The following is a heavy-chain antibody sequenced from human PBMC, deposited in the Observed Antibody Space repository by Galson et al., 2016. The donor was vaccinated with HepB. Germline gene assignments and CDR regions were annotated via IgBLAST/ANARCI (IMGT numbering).Heavy chain of an antibody. V-gene: IGHV3-23*01. CDR1: GFTFSNYA. J-gene: IGHJ6*03. CDR2: ISGSGGSI. Sequence: SLRLSCAASGFTFSNYAMHWVRLAPGKGLEWVSIISGSGGSIFYADSVKGRFTISRDNSKNTLFLQMNGLRADDTAVYYCARDIYEGAMDVWGKGTTVTASS. CDR3: ARDIYEGAMDV. D-gene: IGHD5/OR15-5a*01.